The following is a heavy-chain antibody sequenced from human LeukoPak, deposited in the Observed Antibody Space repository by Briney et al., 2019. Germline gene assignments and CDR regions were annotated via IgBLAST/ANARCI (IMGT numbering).Heavy chain of an antibody. CDR2: ISGSGGST. CDR3: AKGRDDILTGPFDY. J-gene: IGHJ4*02. V-gene: IGHV3-23*01. CDR1: GFTFSSYA. Sequence: GGSLRPSCAASGFTFSSYAMSWVRQAPGKGLEWVSAISGSGGSTYYADSVKGRFTISRDNSKNTLYLQMNSLRAEDTAVYYCAKGRDDILTGPFDYWGQGTLVTVSS. D-gene: IGHD3-9*01.